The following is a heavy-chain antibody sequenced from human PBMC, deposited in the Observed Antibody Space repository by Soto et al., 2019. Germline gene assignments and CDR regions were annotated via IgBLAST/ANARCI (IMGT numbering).Heavy chain of an antibody. V-gene: IGHV4-59*01. J-gene: IGHJ3*02. CDR1: GGSISSYY. Sequence: SETLSLTCTVSGGSISSYYWSWIRHPPGKGLEWIGFIYYSGSTNYNPSLKSRVTISVDTSKNQFPLKLSSVTAADTAVYYCAKGDCSGGSCYFSAFDIWGQGTMVTVSS. D-gene: IGHD2-15*01. CDR2: IYYSGST. CDR3: AKGDCSGGSCYFSAFDI.